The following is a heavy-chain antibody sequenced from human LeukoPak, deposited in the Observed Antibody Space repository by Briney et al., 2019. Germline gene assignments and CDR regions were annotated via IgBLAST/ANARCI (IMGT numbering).Heavy chain of an antibody. J-gene: IGHJ3*02. CDR3: ARPRGHNWYPDAFDI. CDR2: IYPGDSDT. D-gene: IGHD5-24*01. V-gene: IGHV5-51*01. CDR1: GYSFTSYW. Sequence: GESLKISCKGSGYSFTSYWIGWVRQMPGKGLEWMGIIYPGDSDTRYSPSFQGQVTISADKSISTAYLQWNSLKASDTAMYYCARPRGHNWYPDAFDIWGQGTMVTVSS.